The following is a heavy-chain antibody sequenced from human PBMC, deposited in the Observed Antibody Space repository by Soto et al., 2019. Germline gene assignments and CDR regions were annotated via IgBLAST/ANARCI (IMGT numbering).Heavy chain of an antibody. CDR1: GGTFSSYA. J-gene: IGHJ5*02. V-gene: IGHV1-69*13. CDR3: ARSPRYSYSSSWNWFDP. CDR2: IIPIFGTA. Sequence: ASVKVSCKASGGTFSSYAISWVRQAPGQGLEWMGGIIPIFGTANYAQKFQGRVTITADESTSTAYMELSSLRSEDTAVYYCARSPRYSYSSSWNWFDPWGQGTLVTVSS. D-gene: IGHD6-13*01.